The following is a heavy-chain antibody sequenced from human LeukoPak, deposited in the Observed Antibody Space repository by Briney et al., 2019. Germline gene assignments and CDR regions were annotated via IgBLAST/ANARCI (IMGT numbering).Heavy chain of an antibody. CDR2: INHGEST. Sequence: PSETLSLTCAVYGGSFNNYYWSWIRQTPGKGLEWIGEINHGESTTSNPSLKSRVTISADTAKSQFSLSLTSVTAADTAVYYCARSLAVAGLVYFDYWGQGTLVTVSS. D-gene: IGHD6-19*01. CDR1: GGSFNNYY. V-gene: IGHV4-34*01. J-gene: IGHJ4*02. CDR3: ARSLAVAGLVYFDY.